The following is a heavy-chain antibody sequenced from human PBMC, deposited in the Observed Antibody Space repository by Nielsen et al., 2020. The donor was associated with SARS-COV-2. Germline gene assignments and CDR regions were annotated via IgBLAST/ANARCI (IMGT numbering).Heavy chain of an antibody. Sequence: ASVKVSCKASGYSFTCYGFTWVRQAPGQGLEWVGWISAYNGNTNSAQKLQGRVTMTTDRSTSTASLDLWSLRPDDTAVYYCARSSPYGSGNHFYYYGMDVWGQGTTVTVSS. CDR3: ARSSPYGSGNHFYYYGMDV. V-gene: IGHV1-18*01. D-gene: IGHD3-10*01. J-gene: IGHJ6*02. CDR1: GYSFTCYG. CDR2: ISAYNGNT.